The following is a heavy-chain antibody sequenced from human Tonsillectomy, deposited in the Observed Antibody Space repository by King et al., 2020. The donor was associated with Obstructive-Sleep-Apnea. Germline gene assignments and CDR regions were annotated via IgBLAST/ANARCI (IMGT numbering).Heavy chain of an antibody. CDR2: IYYSGST. D-gene: IGHD6-19*01. V-gene: IGHV4-39*07. CDR1: GGSISSSGYY. J-gene: IGHJ4*02. CDR3: ARERMSSSGFDY. Sequence: LQLQESGPGLVKPSETLSLTCTVSGGSISSSGYYWGWIRQPPGKGLELIGSIYYSGSTYYNPSLKSRVTISVDTCKNQFSLKLSSVTAADTAVYYCARERMSSSGFDYWGQGTLVTVSS.